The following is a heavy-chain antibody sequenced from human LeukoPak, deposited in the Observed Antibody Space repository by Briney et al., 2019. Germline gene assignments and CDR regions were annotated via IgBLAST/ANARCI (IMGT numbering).Heavy chain of an antibody. D-gene: IGHD6-19*01. Sequence: GGSLRLSCAASGFTFSSYEMNWVRQAPGKGLEWVSYISSSGSTIYYADSVKGRFTISRDNAKNSLYLQMNSLRAEDMALYYCAKGSSAWNEVFHFDYWGQGTLVTVSS. CDR3: AKGSSAWNEVFHFDY. J-gene: IGHJ4*02. CDR2: ISSSGSTI. CDR1: GFTFSSYE. V-gene: IGHV3-48*03.